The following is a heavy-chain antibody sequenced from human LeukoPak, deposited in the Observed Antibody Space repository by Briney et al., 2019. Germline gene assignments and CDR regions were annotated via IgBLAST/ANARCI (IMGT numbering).Heavy chain of an antibody. V-gene: IGHV4-30-4*01. J-gene: IGHJ4*02. CDR1: GGSISSGDYY. CDR3: ARDSRDYSNYYFDY. CDR2: IYYSGST. Sequence: SETLSLTCTVSGGSISSGDYYWSWIRQPPGKGLEWIGYIYYSGSTYYNPSLKSRVTISVDTSKNQFSLKLSSVTAAETAVYYCARDSRDYSNYYFDYWGQGTLVTVSS. D-gene: IGHD4-4*01.